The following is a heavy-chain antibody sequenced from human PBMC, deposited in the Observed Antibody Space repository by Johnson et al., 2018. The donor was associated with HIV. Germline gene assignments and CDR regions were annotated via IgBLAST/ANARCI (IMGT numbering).Heavy chain of an antibody. V-gene: IGHV3-9*01. CDR2: INWNRGSI. J-gene: IGHJ3*02. D-gene: IGHD1-26*01. CDR3: AKAVSGSYDDAFDI. Sequence: VQLVESGGGLVQPGGSLRLSCVASGFTFDDYGMNWVRLVPGKGLEWVAGINWNRGSIGYADSVQGRFTISRDNAKNSLYLQMNSLRAEDTALYYCAKAVSGSYDDAFDIWGQGTMVTVSS. CDR1: GFTFDDYG.